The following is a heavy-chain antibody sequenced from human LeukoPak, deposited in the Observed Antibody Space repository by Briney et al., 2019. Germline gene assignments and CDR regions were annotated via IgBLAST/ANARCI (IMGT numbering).Heavy chain of an antibody. CDR2: IIYSGNT. CDR1: GDSISSSDYF. V-gene: IGHV4-30-4*01. Sequence: SQTLSLTCTVSGDSISSSDYFWTWIRQPPGKGLEWIGYIIYSGNTYYNPSLKSRVTMSLDKSKNQFSLKLRSVTAADTAIYYCARDGDFYYAMDVWGQGTTVTVSS. CDR3: ARDGDFYYAMDV. D-gene: IGHD3-16*01. J-gene: IGHJ6*02.